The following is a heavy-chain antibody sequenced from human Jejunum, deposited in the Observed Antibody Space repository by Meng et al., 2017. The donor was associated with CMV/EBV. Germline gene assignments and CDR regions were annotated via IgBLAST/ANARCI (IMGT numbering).Heavy chain of an antibody. V-gene: IGHV6-1*01. D-gene: IGHD3-10*02. CDR2: TYYRSKYYN. CDR1: GDSVSSNSAA. Sequence: QVQLPQSGPRLVKPSQALSLTCAISGDSVSSNSAAWNCIRQSPSRGLEWLGRTYYRSKYYNDYALSVKSRITINPDTSKNQFSLQLNSVTPEDTAIYYCARDWGDVRGGFDFWGQGTLVTVSS. CDR3: ARDWGDVRGGFDF. J-gene: IGHJ4*02.